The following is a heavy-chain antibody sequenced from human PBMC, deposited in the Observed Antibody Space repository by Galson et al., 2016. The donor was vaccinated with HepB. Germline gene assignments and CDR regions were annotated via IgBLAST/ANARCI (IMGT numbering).Heavy chain of an antibody. CDR1: GFTFSSYW. V-gene: IGHV3-7*01. Sequence: SLRLSCAASGFTFSSYWMTWVRQAPGKGLEWVANIKEDGSEEYYVDSVKGRFTISRDNAKNSLFLQMNSLRVEDTAVYYCARGFGAPDIWGQGTMVTVSS. J-gene: IGHJ3*02. CDR2: IKEDGSEE. D-gene: IGHD3-10*01. CDR3: ARGFGAPDI.